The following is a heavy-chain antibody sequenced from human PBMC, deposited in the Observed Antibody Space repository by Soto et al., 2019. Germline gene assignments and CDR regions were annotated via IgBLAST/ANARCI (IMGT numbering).Heavy chain of an antibody. V-gene: IGHV3-48*01. CDR1: GFTFSSYS. Sequence: EVQLVESGGGLVQPGGSLRLSCAASGFTFSSYSMNWVRQAPGQGLEWVSYISSSSSTIYYADSVKGRFTIYRDNAKNSLDLKMNSLRAEDTAVYYCARWLGYCSSTSCYNWFDSWGQGTMVTVSS. CDR3: ARWLGYCSSTSCYNWFDS. J-gene: IGHJ5*01. D-gene: IGHD2-2*01. CDR2: ISSSSSTI.